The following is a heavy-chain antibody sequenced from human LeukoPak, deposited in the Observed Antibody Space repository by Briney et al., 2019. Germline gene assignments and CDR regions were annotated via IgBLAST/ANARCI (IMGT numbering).Heavy chain of an antibody. CDR3: GRDNTGSVDY. Sequence: PGGSLRLSCAASGFTFSSYWMIWVRQAPGKGLVYVSHMNTDGSTTNYVDSVKGRFTISRDNAKNTLYLEKDSLRAEDTAVYYCGRDNTGSVDYWGQGTLVTVSS. D-gene: IGHD3-10*01. V-gene: IGHV3-74*01. J-gene: IGHJ4*02. CDR2: MNTDGSTT. CDR1: GFTFSSYW.